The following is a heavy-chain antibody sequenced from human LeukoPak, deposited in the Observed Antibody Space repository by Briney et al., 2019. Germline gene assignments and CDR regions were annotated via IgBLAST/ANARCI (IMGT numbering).Heavy chain of an antibody. CDR2: INPNSGGT. CDR1: GYTFTGYY. J-gene: IGHJ6*03. CDR3: ARDRSTYHMDV. D-gene: IGHD5/OR15-5a*01. V-gene: IGHV1-2*02. Sequence: GASVKVSCKASGYTFTGYYMHWVRQAPGQGLEWMGWINPNSGGTNYAQKFQGRVTMTRDMSTSTVYMELSSLRSEDTAVYYCARDRSTYHMDVWGKGTTVTVSS.